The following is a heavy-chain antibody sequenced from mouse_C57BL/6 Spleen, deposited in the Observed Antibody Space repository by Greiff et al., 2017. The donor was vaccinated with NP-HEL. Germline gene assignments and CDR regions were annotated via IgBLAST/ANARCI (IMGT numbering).Heavy chain of an antibody. Sequence: VQLQQSGAELVKPGASVKLSCKASGYTFTEYTIHWVKQRSGQGLEWIGWFYPGSGSIKYNEKFKDKATLTADKSSSTVYMELSRLTSEYSAVYFCARHEGNYYGSSYDYYARDYWGQRTSVTVSS. J-gene: IGHJ4*01. D-gene: IGHD1-1*01. CDR1: GYTFTEYT. V-gene: IGHV1-62-2*01. CDR2: FYPGSGSI. CDR3: ARHEGNYYGSSYDYYARDY.